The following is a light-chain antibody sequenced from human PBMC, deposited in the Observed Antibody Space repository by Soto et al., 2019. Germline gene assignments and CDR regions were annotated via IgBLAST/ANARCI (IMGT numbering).Light chain of an antibody. CDR2: RNN. J-gene: IGLJ1*01. CDR1: TSNIGSNY. CDR3: ATWDDSLTGFYV. Sequence: QLVLTQPPSASGTPGQGVTISCSGSTSNIGSNYVYWYQQLPGTAPKLLIYRNNQRPSGVPDRFSGSKSGTSASLAISGLRSDDEADYFCATWDDSLTGFYVFGTGTKLTVL. V-gene: IGLV1-47*01.